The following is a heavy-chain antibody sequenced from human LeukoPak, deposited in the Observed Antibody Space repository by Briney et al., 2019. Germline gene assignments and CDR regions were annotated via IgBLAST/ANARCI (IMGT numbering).Heavy chain of an antibody. V-gene: IGHV4-39*07. Sequence: SETLSLTCTVSGGSISSYYWGWIRQPPGKGLEWIGSIYYSGSTYYNPSLKSRVTISVDTSKNQFSLKLSSVTAADTAVYYCARDTYYYDSSGYYVDYWGQGTLVTVSS. CDR1: GGSISSYY. CDR2: IYYSGST. CDR3: ARDTYYYDSSGYYVDY. J-gene: IGHJ4*02. D-gene: IGHD3-22*01.